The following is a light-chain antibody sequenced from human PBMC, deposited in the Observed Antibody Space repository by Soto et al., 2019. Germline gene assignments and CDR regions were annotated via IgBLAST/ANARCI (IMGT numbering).Light chain of an antibody. Sequence: QSALTQPRSVSGSPGQSVTISCTGTSSDVGGYNYVSWYQQHPGKAPKLMIYDVSKRPSGVPDRFSGSKSGNTASLTISGVQAEDEADYYCCSYAGSYIFYVFGTGTKVTVL. J-gene: IGLJ1*01. V-gene: IGLV2-11*01. CDR1: SSDVGGYNY. CDR3: CSYAGSYIFYV. CDR2: DVS.